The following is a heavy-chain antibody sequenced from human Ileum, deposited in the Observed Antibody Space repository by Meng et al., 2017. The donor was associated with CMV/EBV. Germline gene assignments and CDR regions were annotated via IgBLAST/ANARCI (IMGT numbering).Heavy chain of an antibody. CDR1: GYKFRYSS. V-gene: IGHV7-4-1*02. Sequence: QVQLVQSGPEVKKPGDLVKVSCKTSGYKFRYSSMHWMRQAPGQGLEWMGWIDTNTGNPTYAQAFTGRFVFSLDTSVNAAYLQITSLKAEDTAVYYCARDGLSGRYFDYWGQGTLVTVSS. CDR2: IDTNTGNP. CDR3: ARDGLSGRYFDY. J-gene: IGHJ4*02. D-gene: IGHD1-26*01.